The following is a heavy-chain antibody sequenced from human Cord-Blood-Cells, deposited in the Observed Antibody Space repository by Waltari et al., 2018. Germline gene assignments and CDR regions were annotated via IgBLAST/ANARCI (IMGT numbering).Heavy chain of an antibody. CDR1: GYSISSGYY. D-gene: IGHD2-2*01. J-gene: IGHJ6*02. CDR3: ARVSEVPAASTFPYYYYGMDV. Sequence: QVQLQESGPGLVKPSETLSLTCAVSGYSISSGYYWGWIRHPPGKGLEWIGSIYHSGSTYYNPSLKSRVTISVDTSKNQFSLKLSSVTAADTAVYYCARVSEVPAASTFPYYYYGMDVWGQGTTVTVSS. CDR2: IYHSGST. V-gene: IGHV4-38-2*01.